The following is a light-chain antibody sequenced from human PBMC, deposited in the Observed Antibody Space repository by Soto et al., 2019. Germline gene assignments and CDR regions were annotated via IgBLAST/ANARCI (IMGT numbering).Light chain of an antibody. CDR2: EVS. CDR3: NSYTSSSTWV. CDR1: SSDVGGYNY. Sequence: QSALTQPASVSASPGQSITISCAGTSSDVGGYNYVSWYQQYPGKAPKLVIYEVSNRPSGVSNRFSGSKSSNTASLTISGHQAEDEADYYCNSYTSSSTWVFGGGTQLTVL. V-gene: IGLV2-14*01. J-gene: IGLJ3*02.